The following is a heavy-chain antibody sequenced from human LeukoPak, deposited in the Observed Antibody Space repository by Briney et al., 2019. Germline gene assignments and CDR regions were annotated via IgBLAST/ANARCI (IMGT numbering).Heavy chain of an antibody. V-gene: IGHV4-38-2*02. CDR2: IYHSGST. CDR1: GYSISSGYY. J-gene: IGHJ4*02. D-gene: IGHD2-2*02. Sequence: SETLSLTCTVSGYSISSGYYWGWIRQPPGKGLEWIGSIYHSGSTYYNPSLKSRVTISVDTSKDQFSLKLSSVTAADTAVYYCARDGPDIVVVPAAILPLDYWGQGTLVTVSS. CDR3: ARDGPDIVVVPAAILPLDY.